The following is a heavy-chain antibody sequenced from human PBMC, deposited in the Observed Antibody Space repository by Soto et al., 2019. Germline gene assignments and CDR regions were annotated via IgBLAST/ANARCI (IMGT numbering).Heavy chain of an antibody. J-gene: IGHJ4*02. CDR2: IYHSGST. D-gene: IGHD5-12*01. CDR3: ARRPGSGYGHYFDY. Sequence: QLQLQESGSGLVKPSQTLSLTCAVSGGSISSGGYSWSWIRQPPGKGLEWIGYIYHSGSTYYNPSVKSRVTISVDRSKNQFSLKLSSVTAADTAVYYCARRPGSGYGHYFDYWGQGTLVTVSS. V-gene: IGHV4-30-2*01. CDR1: GGSISSGGYS.